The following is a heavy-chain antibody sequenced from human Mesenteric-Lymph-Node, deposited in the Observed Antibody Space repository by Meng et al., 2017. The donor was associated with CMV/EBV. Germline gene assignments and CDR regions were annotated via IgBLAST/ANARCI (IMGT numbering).Heavy chain of an antibody. J-gene: IGHJ4*02. CDR2: MSYSGST. CDR1: GGSFSSYP. V-gene: IGHV4-59*13. D-gene: IGHD7-27*01. CDR3: GRDNWGSIDY. Sequence: QGPLQESGPGLVKPSETLSLTCTVSGGSFSSYPWSWIRQPPGKGLEWVGYMSYSGSTNYNPSLKSRITMSLDTSKNQFSLELSSVTAADTAVYYCGRDNWGSIDYWGQGTLVTVSS.